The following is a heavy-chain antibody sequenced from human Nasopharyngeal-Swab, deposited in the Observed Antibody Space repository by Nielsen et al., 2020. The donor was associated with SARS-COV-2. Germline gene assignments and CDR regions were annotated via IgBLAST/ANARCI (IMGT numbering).Heavy chain of an antibody. Sequence: ASAKVSCKASGYTFTSYGISWVRQAPGQGLEWMGWIIAYNGNTNYAQKLQGRVTMTTDTSTSTAYMELRSLRSDDTAVYYWARVGESDYYDSSGYYHYWGQGTLVTVSS. CDR3: ARVGESDYYDSSGYYHY. D-gene: IGHD3-22*01. CDR1: GYTFTSYG. V-gene: IGHV1-18*01. CDR2: IIAYNGNT. J-gene: IGHJ4*02.